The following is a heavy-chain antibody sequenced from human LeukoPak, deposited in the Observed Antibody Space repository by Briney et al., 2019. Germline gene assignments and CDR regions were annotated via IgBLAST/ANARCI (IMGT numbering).Heavy chain of an antibody. CDR1: GFTFGDYA. D-gene: IGHD6-13*01. CDR3: TRVGRGSSWYDQEYYFDY. V-gene: IGHV3-49*04. J-gene: IGHJ4*02. CDR2: IRSKAYGGTT. Sequence: GGSLRLSCTASGFTFGDYALSWVRQAPGKGLEWVGFIRSKAYGGTTEYAASVKGRFTISRDDSKSIAYLQMNSLKTEDTAVYYCTRVGRGSSWYDQEYYFDYWGQGTLVTVSS.